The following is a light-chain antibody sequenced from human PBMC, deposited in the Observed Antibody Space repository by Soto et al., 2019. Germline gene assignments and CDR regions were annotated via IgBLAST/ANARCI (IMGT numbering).Light chain of an antibody. CDR1: ETISSH. CDR2: AAS. V-gene: IGKV1-39*01. CDR3: QQSYSTPIT. J-gene: IGKJ5*01. Sequence: DIQMTQSPSSLSASVGDRVIITCRASETISSHLNWYQQKAGKAPTLLVYAASSLQSGVPSRFTGSGSGTDFTLTISSLQPEDFATYFCQQSYSTPITFGQGTRLEN.